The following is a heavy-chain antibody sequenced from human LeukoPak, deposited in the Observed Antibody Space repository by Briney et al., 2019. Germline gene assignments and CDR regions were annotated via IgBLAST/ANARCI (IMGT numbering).Heavy chain of an antibody. D-gene: IGHD3-3*01. Sequence: KTSETLSLTCTVSGYSISSGYYWGWIRQPAGKGLEWIGRIYTSGSTNYNPSLKSRVTMSVDTSKNQFSLKLSSVTAADTAVYYCATVLRSDAFDIWGQGTMVTVSS. CDR1: GYSISSGYY. CDR3: ATVLRSDAFDI. J-gene: IGHJ3*02. CDR2: IYTSGST. V-gene: IGHV4-4*07.